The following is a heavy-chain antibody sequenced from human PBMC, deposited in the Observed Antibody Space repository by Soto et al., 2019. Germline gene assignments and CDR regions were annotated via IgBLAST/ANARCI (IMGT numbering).Heavy chain of an antibody. CDR1: GYTFTSYD. CDR2: MNPNSGNT. Sequence: ASVKVSCKDSGYTFTSYDINWVRQATGQGLEWMGWMNPNSGNTGYAQKFQGRVTMTRNTPISTAYMELSSLRSEDTAVYYCARGLGGVIVNYYYYMDVWGKGTTVTVSS. J-gene: IGHJ6*03. V-gene: IGHV1-8*01. CDR3: ARGLGGVIVNYYYYMDV. D-gene: IGHD3-16*02.